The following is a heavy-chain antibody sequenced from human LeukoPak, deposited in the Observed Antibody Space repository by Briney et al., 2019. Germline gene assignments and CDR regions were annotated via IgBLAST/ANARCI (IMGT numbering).Heavy chain of an antibody. CDR3: AKELSGSYPFGMLDY. CDR1: GFTFTIFG. D-gene: IGHD1-26*01. Sequence: GGSLRLSCAASGFTFTIFGLNWVRQAPGKVPEWVSYIDARSGITYYADSVQGRFTISRDNAQESVFLQMNSLRAEDTAVYYCAKELSGSYPFGMLDYWGQGTLVTVSS. CDR2: IDARSGIT. V-gene: IGHV3-48*01. J-gene: IGHJ4*02.